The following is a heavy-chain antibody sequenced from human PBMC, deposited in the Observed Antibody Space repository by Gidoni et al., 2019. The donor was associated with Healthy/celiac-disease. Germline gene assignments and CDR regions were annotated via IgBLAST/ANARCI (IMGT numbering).Heavy chain of an antibody. J-gene: IGHJ3*02. CDR3: AKDGRYCSSTSCSRNAFDI. V-gene: IGHV3-30*18. Sequence: QVQLVESGGGVVQPGRSLRLSCAASGFTFSSYGMHWVLQAPGKGLEWVAVISYDGSNKYYADSVKGRFTISRDNSKNTLYLQMNSLRAEDTAVYYCAKDGRYCSSTSCSRNAFDIWGQGTMVTVSS. CDR2: ISYDGSNK. CDR1: GFTFSSYG. D-gene: IGHD2-2*01.